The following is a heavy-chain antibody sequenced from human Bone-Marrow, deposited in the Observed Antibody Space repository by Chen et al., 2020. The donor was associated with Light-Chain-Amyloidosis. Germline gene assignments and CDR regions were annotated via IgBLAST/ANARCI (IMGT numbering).Heavy chain of an antibody. CDR3: ARRGDGYNFDY. V-gene: IGHV5-51*01. J-gene: IGHJ4*02. Sequence: EVQLEQSGPEVKKPGESLKISCKGSGYTFPNYWIGWVSQMPGKGLEWMGVIYPDDSDARYSPSFVGQVTIPADKSITTAYLQWRSLKASATAMYYCARRGDGYNFDYWGQGTLVTVSS. CDR1: GYTFPNYW. CDR2: IYPDDSDA. D-gene: IGHD5-12*01.